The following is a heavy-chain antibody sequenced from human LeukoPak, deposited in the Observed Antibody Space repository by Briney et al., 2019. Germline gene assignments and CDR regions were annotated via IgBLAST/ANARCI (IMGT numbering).Heavy chain of an antibody. CDR3: AREGIAGGRYYYYYMDV. CDR2: IYYSGST. D-gene: IGHD6-13*01. J-gene: IGHJ6*03. CDR1: GGSISSYC. Sequence: SETLSLTCTVSGGSISSYCWSWIRQPPGKGLEWIGYIYYSGSTNYNPSLKSRVTISVDTSKNQFSLKLSSVTAADTAVYYCAREGIAGGRYYYYYMDVWGKGTTVTVSS. V-gene: IGHV4-59*01.